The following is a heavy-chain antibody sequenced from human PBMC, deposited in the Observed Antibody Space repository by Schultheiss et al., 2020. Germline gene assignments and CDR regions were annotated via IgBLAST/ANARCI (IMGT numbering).Heavy chain of an antibody. CDR1: GGSFSGYY. CDR2: INHSGST. Sequence: SETLSLTCAVYGGSFSGYYWSWIRQPPGKGLEWIGEINHSGSTNYNPSLKSRVTISVDTSKNQFSLKLSSVTAADTAVYYCAKLPYYHDYGGYFDYWGQGTLVTVS. V-gene: IGHV4-34*01. CDR3: AKLPYYHDYGGYFDY. J-gene: IGHJ4*02. D-gene: IGHD4-23*01.